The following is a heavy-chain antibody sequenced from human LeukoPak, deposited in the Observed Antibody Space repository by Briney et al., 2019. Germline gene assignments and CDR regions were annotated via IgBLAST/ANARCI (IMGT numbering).Heavy chain of an antibody. CDR2: IKQDGGEK. CDR1: GFTFSSYW. J-gene: IGHJ4*02. Sequence: PGGSLRLSFAASGFTFSSYWMSWVRQAPGKGLEWVANIKQDGGEKYYVDSVKGRFTISRDNAKNSLYLQMNSLRAEDTAVYDCAREYCSRASCHRLVYYFDSWGQGTLVTVSS. CDR3: AREYCSRASCHRLVYYFDS. D-gene: IGHD2-2*01. V-gene: IGHV3-7*01.